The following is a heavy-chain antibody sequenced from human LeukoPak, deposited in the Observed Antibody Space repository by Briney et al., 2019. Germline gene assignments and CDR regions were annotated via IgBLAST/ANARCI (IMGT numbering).Heavy chain of an antibody. Sequence: PGESLKISCKGSGYSFTSYWIGWVRQMPGKGLEWMGIIYPGGSDTRYSPSFQGQVTISADESISTAYLQWSSLKSSDTAMYYCARLKGHYDILTGTREGYYFDYWGQGTLVTVSS. V-gene: IGHV5-51*01. D-gene: IGHD3-9*01. CDR2: IYPGGSDT. CDR1: GYSFTSYW. CDR3: ARLKGHYDILTGTREGYYFDY. J-gene: IGHJ4*02.